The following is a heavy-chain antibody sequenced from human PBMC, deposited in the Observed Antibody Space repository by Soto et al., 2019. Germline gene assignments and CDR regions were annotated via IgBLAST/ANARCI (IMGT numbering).Heavy chain of an antibody. CDR1: RFTFSDYS. J-gene: IGHJ4*02. V-gene: IGHV3-23*01. D-gene: IGHD6-13*01. Sequence: GGSLRLSCAASRFTFSDYSMNWVRQAPGKGLEWVSAISGSGGSTYYADSVKGRFTISRDNSKNTLYLQMNSLRAEDTAVYYCVRDSGAKLSSSWGQGTLVTVSS. CDR3: VRDSGAKLSSS. CDR2: ISGSGGST.